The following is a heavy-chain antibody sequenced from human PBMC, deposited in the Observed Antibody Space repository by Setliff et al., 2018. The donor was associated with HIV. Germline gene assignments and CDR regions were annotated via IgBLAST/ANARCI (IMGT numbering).Heavy chain of an antibody. CDR2: INDSGST. V-gene: IGHV4-34*01. J-gene: IGHJ4*02. CDR3: ARGNPNDS. CDR1: GGSFSGYY. Sequence: SETLSLTCAVYGGSFSGYYWSWIRQPPGKGLEWIGEINDSGSTNYNPSLKSRITISVDKSKNEFSLRLNTVTAADTAVYYCARGNPNDSWGQGTLVTVSS.